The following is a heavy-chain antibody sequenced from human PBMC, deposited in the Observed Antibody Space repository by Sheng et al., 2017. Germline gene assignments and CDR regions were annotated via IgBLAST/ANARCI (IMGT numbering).Heavy chain of an antibody. CDR3: ARVVSFVGGTWYYFDY. V-gene: IGHV1-69*13. D-gene: IGHD1-7*01. CDR1: GGTFSSYA. CDR2: IIPIFGTA. Sequence: QVQLVQSGAEVKKPGSSVKVSCKASGGTFSSYAISWVRQAPGQGLEWMGGIIPIFGTANYAQKFQGRVTITADESTSTAYMELSSLRSEDTAVYYCARVVSFVGGTWYYFDYWGQGTLVTVSS. J-gene: IGHJ4*02.